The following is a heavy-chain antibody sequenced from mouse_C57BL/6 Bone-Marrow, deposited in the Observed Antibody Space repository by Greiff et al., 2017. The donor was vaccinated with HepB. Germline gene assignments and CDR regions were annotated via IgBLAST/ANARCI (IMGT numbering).Heavy chain of an antibody. CDR2: IDPSDSYT. CDR3: ARSTTVYYYAMDY. Sequence: VQLQQPGAELVRPGTSVKLSCKASGYTFTSYWMHWVKQRPGQGLEWIGVIDPSDSYTNYNQKFKGKATLTVDTSSSTAYMQLSSLTSEDSAVYYCARSTTVYYYAMDYWGQGTSVTVSS. V-gene: IGHV1-59*01. CDR1: GYTFTSYW. D-gene: IGHD1-1*01. J-gene: IGHJ4*01.